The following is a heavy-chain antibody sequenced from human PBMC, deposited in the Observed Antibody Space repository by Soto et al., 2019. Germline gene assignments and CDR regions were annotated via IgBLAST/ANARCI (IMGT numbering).Heavy chain of an antibody. CDR2: IYRTGST. J-gene: IGHJ4*02. CDR3: ASRDPGTSVDY. Sequence: SETLAHTCGVSGGSFTSNNWWALVRQPPGQGLEWIGEIYRTGSTNYNPSLKSRVTISLDKSENQFSLKVTSLTAADTAVYYCASRDPGTSVDYWGQGTLVTVSS. D-gene: IGHD1-7*01. CDR1: GGSFTSNNW. V-gene: IGHV4-4*02.